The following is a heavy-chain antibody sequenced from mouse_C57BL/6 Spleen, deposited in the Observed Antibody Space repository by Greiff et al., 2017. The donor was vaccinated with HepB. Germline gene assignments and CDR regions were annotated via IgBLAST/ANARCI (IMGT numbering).Heavy chain of an antibody. Sequence: EVKLMESGGGLVKPGGSLKLSCAASGFTFSSYAMSWVRQTPEKRLEWVATISDGGSYTYYPDNVKGRFTISRDNAKNNLYLQMSHLKSEDTAMYYCARFPSGYFDVWGTGTTVTVSS. J-gene: IGHJ1*03. CDR3: ARFPSGYFDV. CDR2: ISDGGSYT. V-gene: IGHV5-4*03. CDR1: GFTFSSYA.